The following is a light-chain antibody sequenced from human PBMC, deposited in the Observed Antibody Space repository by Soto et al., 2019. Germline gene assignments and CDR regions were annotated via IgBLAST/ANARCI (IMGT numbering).Light chain of an antibody. CDR2: DAS. J-gene: IGKJ1*01. CDR1: QSISSW. CDR3: QQSYSTPWT. Sequence: DIQMTQSPSTLSASVGDRVTITCWASQSISSWLAWYQQKPGKAPKVLIYDASSLESGVPSRFSGSGSGTEFSLTISSLQPDDFATYYCQQSYSTPWTFGQGTKVEIK. V-gene: IGKV1-5*01.